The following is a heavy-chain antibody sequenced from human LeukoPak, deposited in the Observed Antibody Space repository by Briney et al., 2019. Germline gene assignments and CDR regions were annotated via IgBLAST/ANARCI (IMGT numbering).Heavy chain of an antibody. D-gene: IGHD3-9*01. CDR3: ARDRTGYPTSSDWFDP. Sequence: ASVKVSCKASGYTFTSYGISWVRQAPGQGLEWMGWISAYNGNTNYAQKLRGRVTMTTDTSTSTAYMELRSLRSDDTAVYYCARDRTGYPTSSDWFDPWGQGTLVTVSS. J-gene: IGHJ5*02. CDR2: ISAYNGNT. CDR1: GYTFTSYG. V-gene: IGHV1-18*01.